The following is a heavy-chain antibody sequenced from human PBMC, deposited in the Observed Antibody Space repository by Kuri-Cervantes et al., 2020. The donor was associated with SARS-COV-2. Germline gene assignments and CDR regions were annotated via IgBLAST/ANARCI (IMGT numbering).Heavy chain of an antibody. J-gene: IGHJ4*02. Sequence: GESLKISCAASGFTVSSNYMSWVRQAPGKGLEWVSVIYSGGSTYYADSVKGRFNISRDNSKNTLYLQMNSLRAEDTAVYYCARALGNYWGQGTLVTVSS. CDR1: GFTVSSNY. CDR2: IYSGGST. V-gene: IGHV3-53*01. CDR3: ARALGNY.